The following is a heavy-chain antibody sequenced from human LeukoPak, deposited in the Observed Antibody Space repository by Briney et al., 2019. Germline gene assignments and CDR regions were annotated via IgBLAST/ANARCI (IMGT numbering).Heavy chain of an antibody. CDR3: ARDRATDYDILTGYSPNWFDP. V-gene: IGHV3-74*03. D-gene: IGHD3-9*01. J-gene: IGHJ5*02. Sequence: PGGSLRLSCAASGFTFSTYLMHWVRQAPGKGLVWVSRINTDGSITTYADSVKGRFTISRDNAKNSLYLQMNSLRAEDTAVYYCARDRATDYDILTGYSPNWFDPWGQGTLVTVSS. CDR2: INTDGSIT. CDR1: GFTFSTYL.